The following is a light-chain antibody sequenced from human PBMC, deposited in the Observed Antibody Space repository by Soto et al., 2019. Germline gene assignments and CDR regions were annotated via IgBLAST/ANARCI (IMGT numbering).Light chain of an antibody. CDR1: CSDVGGYNY. Sequence: QSVLTQPASVSGSPGQSITISCTGTCSDVGGYNYVSWYQQHPGKAPKLMIYDVSNRPSGVSNRFSGSKSGNTASLTISGLQAEDEADYYCSSYTSSSTDYVFGTGTKVTVL. J-gene: IGLJ1*01. V-gene: IGLV2-14*01. CDR2: DVS. CDR3: SSYTSSSTDYV.